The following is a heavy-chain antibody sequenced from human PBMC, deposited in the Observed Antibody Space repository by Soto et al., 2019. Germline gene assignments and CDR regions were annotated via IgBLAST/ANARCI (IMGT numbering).Heavy chain of an antibody. Sequence: LSLTFAVYGGSFSGYYWSWIRQPPGKGLEWIGEINHSGSTNYNPSLKSRVTISVDTSKNQFSLKLSSVTAADTAVYYCARGRGYRPVDYWCQGTLVSVSS. CDR3: ARGRGYRPVDY. CDR2: INHSGST. D-gene: IGHD5-18*01. CDR1: GGSFSGYY. J-gene: IGHJ4*02. V-gene: IGHV4-34*01.